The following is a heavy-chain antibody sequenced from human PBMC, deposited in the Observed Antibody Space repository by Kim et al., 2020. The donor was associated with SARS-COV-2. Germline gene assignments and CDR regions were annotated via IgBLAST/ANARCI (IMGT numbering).Heavy chain of an antibody. CDR3: ATYIDSFFNY. D-gene: IGHD3-9*01. V-gene: IGHV3-73*01. Sequence: GGSLRLSCAASGFIFSGSTIHWVRQASGKGLEWVGLIRSKPKNYATEYTVSVKGRFTVSRDDSKNTAYLQMNGLETEDTAVYYCATYIDSFFNYWGQGILVTVSS. CDR2: IRSKPKNYAT. J-gene: IGHJ4*02. CDR1: GFIFSGST.